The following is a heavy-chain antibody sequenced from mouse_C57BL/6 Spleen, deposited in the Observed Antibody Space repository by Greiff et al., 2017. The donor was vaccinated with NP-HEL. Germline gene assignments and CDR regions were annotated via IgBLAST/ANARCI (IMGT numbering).Heavy chain of an antibody. J-gene: IGHJ1*03. V-gene: IGHV1-64*01. Sequence: VQLQQSGAELVKPGASVKLSCKASGYTFTSYWMHWVKQRPGQGLEWIGMIHPNSGSTNYNEKFKSKATLTVDKSSSTAYMQLSSLTSEDSAVYYCARDYYGSSAWYLDVWGTGTTVTVSS. CDR2: IHPNSGST. CDR3: ARDYYGSSAWYLDV. D-gene: IGHD1-1*01. CDR1: GYTFTSYW.